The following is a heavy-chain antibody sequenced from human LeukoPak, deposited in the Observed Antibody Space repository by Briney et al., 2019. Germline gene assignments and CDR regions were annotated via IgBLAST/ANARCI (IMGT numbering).Heavy chain of an antibody. CDR2: INAGNGNT. D-gene: IGHD6-19*01. CDR1: GYTFTSCA. J-gene: IGHJ6*02. CDR3: ARERYSSGWYKNYYYGMDV. V-gene: IGHV1-3*01. Sequence: GASVKVSCKASGYTFTSCAMHWVRQAPGQRLEWMGWINAGNGNTKYSQKFQGRVTITRDTSASTAYMELSSLRSEDTAVYYCARERYSSGWYKNYYYGMDVWGQGTTVTVSS.